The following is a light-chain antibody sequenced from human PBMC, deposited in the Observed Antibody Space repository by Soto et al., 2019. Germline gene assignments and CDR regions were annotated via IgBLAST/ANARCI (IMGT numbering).Light chain of an antibody. J-gene: IGLJ3*02. V-gene: IGLV2-8*01. CDR2: EVS. Sequence: QSALTQPPSASGSPGQSVTISCTGTSSDVGGYNYVSWYQQHPGKAPKLMIYEVSKRPSGVPDRFSGSKSGNTASLTDSGIQAEDEADYYCNSYAGSNNWVFGGGTQLTVL. CDR1: SSDVGGYNY. CDR3: NSYAGSNNWV.